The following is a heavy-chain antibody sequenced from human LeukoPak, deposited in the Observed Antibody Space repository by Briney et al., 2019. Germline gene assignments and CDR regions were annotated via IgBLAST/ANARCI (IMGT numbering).Heavy chain of an antibody. CDR2: ILGGGDTT. J-gene: IGHJ4*02. D-gene: IGHD3-10*01. CDR1: GFTVSSSY. CDR3: AKDLVSQRGVGSSEKVDY. V-gene: IGHV3-23*01. Sequence: GGSLRLSCAASGFTVSSSYMSWVRQAPGKGLEWVSAILGGGDTTSYADSVKGRFTISRDNSKNTLYLQMNSLRAEDTAVYYCAKDLVSQRGVGSSEKVDYWGQGTLVTVSS.